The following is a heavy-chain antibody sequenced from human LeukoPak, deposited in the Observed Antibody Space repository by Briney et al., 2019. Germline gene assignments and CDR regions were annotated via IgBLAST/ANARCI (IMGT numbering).Heavy chain of an antibody. D-gene: IGHD3-22*01. V-gene: IGHV4-4*02. J-gene: IGHJ3*02. CDR1: GGSISSSNW. CDR3: ARDRSGYRDAFDI. CDR2: IYHSGST. Sequence: SETLSLTCAVSGGSISSSNWWSWVRQPPGKGPEWIGEIYHSGSTNYNPSLKSRVTISVDKSKNQFSLKLSSVTAADTAVYYCARDRSGYRDAFDIWGQGAMVTVSS.